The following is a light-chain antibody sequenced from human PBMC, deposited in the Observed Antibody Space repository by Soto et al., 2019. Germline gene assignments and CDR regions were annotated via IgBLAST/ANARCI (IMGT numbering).Light chain of an antibody. J-gene: IGKJ2*01. V-gene: IGKV2-30*01. CDR2: NVS. Sequence: EVVMTQSPLSLPVTLGQPASISCRSSQSLAYIDGNTYLTWFHQRPGKSPRRLTYNVSNRDSGVPDRFSGSGSGTDFTLKIRRVDAEDVGIYYCMQSTHWPPYTFGQGTKLEIK. CDR3: MQSTHWPPYT. CDR1: QSLAYIDGNTY.